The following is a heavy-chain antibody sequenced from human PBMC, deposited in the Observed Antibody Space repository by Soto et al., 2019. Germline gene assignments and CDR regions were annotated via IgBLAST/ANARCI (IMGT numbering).Heavy chain of an antibody. CDR2: IYYSGTT. V-gene: IGHV4-31*01. Sequence: QVQLQESGPGLVKPSQTLSLTCTVSGGSINSGDYYWSWIRQHPGGGLEWIGYIYYSGTTYYNPTLKSLVTISVDTSKTQFSLTVNSVTAADTAVYYCATDRYYRLDPWGQGTLVTVSS. J-gene: IGHJ5*02. D-gene: IGHD2-8*01. CDR1: GGSINSGDYY. CDR3: ATDRYYRLDP.